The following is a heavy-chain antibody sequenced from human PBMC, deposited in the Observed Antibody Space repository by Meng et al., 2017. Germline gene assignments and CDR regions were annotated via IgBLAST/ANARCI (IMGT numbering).Heavy chain of an antibody. V-gene: IGHV4-34*01. CDR2: INHSGST. CDR1: VESFVDYS. J-gene: IGHJ4*02. Sequence: LQHVGSDLLKPPETLSLTCAVYVESFVDYSWSWIRQPPGKGLEWIREINHSGSTNYNPSLKSRVTIAVDTSKNQFSLKLSSVTAADTAVYYCARDTVEAYCGGDCCPLGYWGQGTLVTVSS. D-gene: IGHD2-21*02. CDR3: ARDTVEAYCGGDCCPLGY.